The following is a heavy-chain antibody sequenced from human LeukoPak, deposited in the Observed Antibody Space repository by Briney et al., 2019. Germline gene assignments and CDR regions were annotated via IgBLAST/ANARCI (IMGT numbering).Heavy chain of an antibody. D-gene: IGHD2-2*01. CDR2: INHSGST. Sequence: SETLSLTCAVYGGSFSGYYWSWIRQPPGKGLEWIGEINHSGSTNYNPSLKSRVTISVDTSKNQFSLKLSSVTAADTAVYYCAGGRSTVPLYYYYGMDVWGQGTTVTVSS. CDR1: GGSFSGYY. V-gene: IGHV4-34*01. J-gene: IGHJ6*02. CDR3: AGGRSTVPLYYYYGMDV.